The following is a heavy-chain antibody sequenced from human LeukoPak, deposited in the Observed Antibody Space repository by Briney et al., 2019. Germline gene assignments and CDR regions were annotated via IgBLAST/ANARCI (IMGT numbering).Heavy chain of an antibody. V-gene: IGHV3-48*01. Sequence: GGSLRLSCAASGFTFTSYSMNWVRQAPGKGLELVSYISSDTSTRYYADSVKGRFTISRDNAKNSLYLQMNSLRAEDTAIYYCAQSFDNWGQGILVTVSS. CDR3: AQSFDN. CDR1: GFTFTSYS. J-gene: IGHJ4*02. CDR2: ISSDTSTR.